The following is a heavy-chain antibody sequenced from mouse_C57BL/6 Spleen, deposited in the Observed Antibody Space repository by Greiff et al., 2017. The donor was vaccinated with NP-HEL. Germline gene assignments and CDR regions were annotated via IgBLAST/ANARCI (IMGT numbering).Heavy chain of an antibody. V-gene: IGHV1-82*01. CDR3: ARRRDYDEAWFAY. CDR1: GYAFSSSW. D-gene: IGHD2-4*01. CDR2: IYPGDGDT. J-gene: IGHJ3*01. Sequence: QVQLQQSGPELVKPGASVKISCKASGYAFSSSWMNWVKQRPGTGLEWIGRIYPGDGDTNYNGKFKGKATLTADKSSSTAYMQLSSLTSEDSAVYFCARRRDYDEAWFAYWGQGTLVTVSA.